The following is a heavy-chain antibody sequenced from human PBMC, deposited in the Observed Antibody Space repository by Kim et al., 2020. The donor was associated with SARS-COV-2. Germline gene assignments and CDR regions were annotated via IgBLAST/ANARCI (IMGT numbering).Heavy chain of an antibody. V-gene: IGHV3-23*01. J-gene: IGHJ4*02. CDR2: T. D-gene: IGHD2-2*01. CDR3: VNRAPTRTFDY. Sequence: TYNADSVKGGLTISRDNPQNTLYIQINSLRADDTAVYFCVNRAPTRTFDYWGQGTLVTVSS.